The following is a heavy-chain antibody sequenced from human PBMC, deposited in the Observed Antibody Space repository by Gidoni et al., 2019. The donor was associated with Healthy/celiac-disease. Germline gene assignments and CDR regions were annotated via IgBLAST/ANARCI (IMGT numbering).Heavy chain of an antibody. CDR3: ARLTYGSVKFDP. J-gene: IGHJ5*02. D-gene: IGHD3-10*01. Sequence: QLQLQESGPGLVKPSETLFLTCTVSGGSISSSSYYWGWIRQPPGKGLEWFGSIYYSGSTYYNPSLKSRVTTSVDTSKNQFSLKLSSVTAADTAVYYCARLTYGSVKFDPWGQGTLVTVSS. CDR2: IYYSGST. V-gene: IGHV4-39*01. CDR1: GGSISSSSYY.